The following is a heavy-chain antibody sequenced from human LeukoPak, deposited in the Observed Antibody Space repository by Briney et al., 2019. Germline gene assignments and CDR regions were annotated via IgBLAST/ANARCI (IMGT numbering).Heavy chain of an antibody. D-gene: IGHD3-10*01. CDR3: ASGGMGARKYYSDPFHY. Sequence: GGSLRLSCAASGFTVSSNYMSWVRQTPGKGLEWVSIIYSAGSTYYADSVRGRFTISRDSSKNTVCLQMSSLRAEDTAVYYCASGGMGARKYYSDPFHYWGQGTLVTVSS. CDR2: IYSAGST. V-gene: IGHV3-53*01. J-gene: IGHJ4*02. CDR1: GFTVSSNY.